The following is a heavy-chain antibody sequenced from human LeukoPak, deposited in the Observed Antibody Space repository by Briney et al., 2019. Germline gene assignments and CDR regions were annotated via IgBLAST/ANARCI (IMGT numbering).Heavy chain of an antibody. CDR2: IYCSGST. J-gene: IGHJ4*02. Sequence: SDPLSLTCTVSGGSISSYYWRWIREPPGKGLEGVGYIYCSGSTNYNPSLKSRVTISVDTSKNQFSLKLSSVTAADTAVYYCAKHNRPYDSSSTAVDYWGQGTLVTVSS. CDR1: GGSISSYY. V-gene: IGHV4-59*08. D-gene: IGHD3-22*01. CDR3: AKHNRPYDSSSTAVDY.